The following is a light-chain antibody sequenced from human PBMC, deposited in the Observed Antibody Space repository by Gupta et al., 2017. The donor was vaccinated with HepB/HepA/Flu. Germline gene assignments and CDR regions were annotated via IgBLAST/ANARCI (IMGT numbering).Light chain of an antibody. CDR1: QSISSY. CDR2: AAS. J-gene: IGKJ2*04. V-gene: IGKV1-39*01. Sequence: DLQMTQSQSSLSASVGDRVTITCRASQSISSYLNWYQQKPGKAPKLLIYAASSLQSGVPSRFIGSGSGTDFSLTISSLQPEDFATYYCQQSYSTLTCSFGQGTKLEIK. CDR3: QQSYSTLTCS.